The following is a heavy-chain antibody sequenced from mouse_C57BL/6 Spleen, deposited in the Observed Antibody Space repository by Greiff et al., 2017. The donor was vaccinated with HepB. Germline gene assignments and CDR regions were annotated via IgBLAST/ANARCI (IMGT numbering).Heavy chain of an antibody. CDR2: INPNNGGT. CDR1: GYTFTDYN. CDR3: ARRSGTEEDYYAMDY. D-gene: IGHD4-1*01. Sequence: EVQVVESGPELVKPGASVKMSCKASGYTFTDYNMHWVKQSHGKSLEWIGYINPNNGGTSYNQKFKGKATLTVNKSSSTAYMELRSLTSEDSAVYYCARRSGTEEDYYAMDYWGQGTSVTVSS. J-gene: IGHJ4*01. V-gene: IGHV1-22*01.